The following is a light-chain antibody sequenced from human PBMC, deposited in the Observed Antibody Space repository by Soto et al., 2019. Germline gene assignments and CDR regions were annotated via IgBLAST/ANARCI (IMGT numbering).Light chain of an antibody. J-gene: IGLJ3*02. V-gene: IGLV2-14*03. CDR2: RVI. CDR3: GSYTSATTWV. Sequence: HSALTQPASVSGSPGQSITISCTGTSSDIGRYDYVSWYQQLPGKAPKLIIYRVINRPSGVSDRFSGSKSGNSASLSISGLQPEDEAGYFCGSYTSATTWVFGGGTKLTVL. CDR1: SSDIGRYDY.